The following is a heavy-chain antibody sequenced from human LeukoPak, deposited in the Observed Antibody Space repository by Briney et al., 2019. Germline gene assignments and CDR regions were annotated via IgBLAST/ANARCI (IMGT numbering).Heavy chain of an antibody. V-gene: IGHV3-23*01. J-gene: IGHJ3*02. CDR1: GFTFSGSA. Sequence: GGSLRLSCAASGFTFSGSAMHWVRQAPGKGLEWVSAISGSGGSTYYADSVKGRFTISRDNSKNTLYLQMNSLRAEDTAVYYCAKDSSSAFDIWGQGTMVTVSS. CDR2: ISGSGGST. D-gene: IGHD5/OR15-5a*01. CDR3: AKDSSSAFDI.